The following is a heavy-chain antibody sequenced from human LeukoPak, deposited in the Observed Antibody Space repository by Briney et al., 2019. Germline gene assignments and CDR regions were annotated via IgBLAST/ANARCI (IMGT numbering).Heavy chain of an antibody. D-gene: IGHD3-22*01. CDR1: GFTFSSYT. V-gene: IGHV3-23*01. J-gene: IGHJ4*02. Sequence: GGSLRLSCAASGFTFSSYTMSWVRQAPGKGLEWVSAISGSGGSTYYADSVKGRFTISRDNSKNTLYLQMNSLRAEDTAVYYCARGRTNYYDSSGYYSTEFDYWGQGTLVTVSS. CDR2: ISGSGGST. CDR3: ARGRTNYYDSSGYYSTEFDY.